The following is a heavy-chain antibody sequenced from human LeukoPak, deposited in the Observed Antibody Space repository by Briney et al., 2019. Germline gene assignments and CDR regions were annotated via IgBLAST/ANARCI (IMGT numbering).Heavy chain of an antibody. D-gene: IGHD3-10*01. V-gene: IGHV1-69*13. CDR2: IIPIFGTA. J-gene: IGHJ6*03. CDR1: GGTFSSYA. Sequence: GASVKVSCKASGGTFSSYAISWVRQAPGQGLEWMGGIIPIFGTANYAQKFQGRVTITADESTGTAYMELSSLRSEDTAVYYCARNAYGSGIEYYYMDVWGKGTTVTVSS. CDR3: ARNAYGSGIEYYYMDV.